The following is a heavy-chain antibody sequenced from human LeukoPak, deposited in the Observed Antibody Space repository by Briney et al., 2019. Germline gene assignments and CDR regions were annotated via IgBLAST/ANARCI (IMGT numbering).Heavy chain of an antibody. CDR3: ARGRGIAAAFDY. CDR1: GFTFSSYA. Sequence: GRSLRLSCAASGFTFSSYAMYWVRQAPGKGLEWVAVISYDGNNKYYADSVKGRFTISRDNSENTLYLQMNSLRSNDTAMYYCARGRGIAAAFDYWGQGTLVSVSS. D-gene: IGHD6-13*01. CDR2: ISYDGNNK. V-gene: IGHV3-30-3*01. J-gene: IGHJ4*02.